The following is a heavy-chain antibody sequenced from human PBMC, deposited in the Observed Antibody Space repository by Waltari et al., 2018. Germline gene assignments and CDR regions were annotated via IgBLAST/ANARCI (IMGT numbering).Heavy chain of an antibody. J-gene: IGHJ5*02. V-gene: IGHV3-15*01. D-gene: IGHD2-2*01. CDR2: MKRSAGGVAA. CDR1: GFNLFDTW. CDR3: ITDPANAYVRWFDP. Sequence: EVQLVESGGGLVKPGGSLRLSCAASGFNLFDTWMTWVRQAPGKGRECVGRMKRSAGGVAAEYAPPVKGRLISSRDDATSTLYLQMNSLKSEDTAVYYCITDPANAYVRWFDPWGQGTLVTVSS.